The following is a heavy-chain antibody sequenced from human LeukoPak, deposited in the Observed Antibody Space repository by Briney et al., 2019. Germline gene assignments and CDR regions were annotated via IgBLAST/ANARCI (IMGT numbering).Heavy chain of an antibody. D-gene: IGHD1-26*01. CDR2: IYPGDSDT. CDR3: ASPVGPYSGQDAFDI. CDR1: GYSFNNYW. J-gene: IGHJ3*02. Sequence: GESLKISCKGAGYSFNNYWIGWVRQMPGKGLEWMGIIYPGDSDTRYSPSFQGQVTISADKSISTAYLQRSSLKASDTAMYYCASPVGPYSGQDAFDIWGQGTMVTVSS. V-gene: IGHV5-51*01.